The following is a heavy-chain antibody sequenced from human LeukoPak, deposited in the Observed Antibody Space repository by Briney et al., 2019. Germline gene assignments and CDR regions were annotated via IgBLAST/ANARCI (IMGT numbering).Heavy chain of an antibody. CDR1: GFTFSSYS. Sequence: PGGSLRLSCAASGFTFSSYSMNWVRQAPGKGLEWVSSISSSSSYIYYADLVKGRFTISRDNAKNSLYLQMNSLRAEDTAVYYCARDTSRGDDAFDIWGQGTMVTVSS. CDR3: ARDTSRGDDAFDI. CDR2: ISSSSSYI. J-gene: IGHJ3*02. D-gene: IGHD3-10*01. V-gene: IGHV3-21*01.